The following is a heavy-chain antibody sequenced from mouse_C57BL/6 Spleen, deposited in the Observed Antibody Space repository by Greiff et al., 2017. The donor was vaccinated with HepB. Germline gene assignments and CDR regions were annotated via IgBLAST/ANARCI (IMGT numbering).Heavy chain of an antibody. D-gene: IGHD2-1*01. CDR1: GFTFSDYG. V-gene: IGHV5-17*01. Sequence: EVHLVESGGGLVKPGGSLKLSCAASGFTFSDYGMHWVRQAPEKGLEWVAYISSGSSTIYYAETVKGRFTISRDNAKNTLFLQMTSLRSEDTAMYYCARWYGTPYYAMDYWGQGTSVTVSS. J-gene: IGHJ4*01. CDR2: ISSGSSTI. CDR3: ARWYGTPYYAMDY.